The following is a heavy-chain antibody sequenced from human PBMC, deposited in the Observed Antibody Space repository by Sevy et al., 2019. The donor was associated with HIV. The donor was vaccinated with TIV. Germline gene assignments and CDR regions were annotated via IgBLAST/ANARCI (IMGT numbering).Heavy chain of an antibody. V-gene: IGHV1-18*01. J-gene: IGHJ6*03. CDR3: ARRRPHDYYYFYMDV. CDR2: ISCNNGNT. Sequence: ASVKVSCKASGYTFTSFGISWVRQAPGQGLEWIGWISCNNGNTKYAQKFQGRVTMTTETSTSTAYMELRNLRSDDTALYYCARRRPHDYYYFYMDVWGKGTTVTVSS. CDR1: GYTFTSFG.